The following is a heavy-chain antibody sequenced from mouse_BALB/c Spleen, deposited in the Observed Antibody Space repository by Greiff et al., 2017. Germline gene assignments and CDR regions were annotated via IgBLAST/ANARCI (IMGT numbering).Heavy chain of an antibody. J-gene: IGHJ3*01. V-gene: IGHV5-4*02. D-gene: IGHD2-4*01. Sequence: EVKLMESGGGLVKPGGSLKLSCAASGFTFSDYYMYWVRQTPEKRLEWVATISDGGSYTYYPDSVKGRFTISRDNAKNNLYLQMSSLKSEDTAMYYCARGSTMIPAWFAYWGQGTLVTVSA. CDR1: GFTFSDYY. CDR2: ISDGGSYT. CDR3: ARGSTMIPAWFAY.